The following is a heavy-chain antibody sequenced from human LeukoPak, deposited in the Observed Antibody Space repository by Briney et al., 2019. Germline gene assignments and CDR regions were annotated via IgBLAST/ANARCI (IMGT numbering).Heavy chain of an antibody. V-gene: IGHV3-7*01. Sequence: GGSLRLSCAASGFTFSSYWMSWVRQAPGKGLEWVANIKQDGSEKYYVDSVKGRFTISRDNAKNSLYLQMNSLRAEDTAVYYCARAKAGSSWKGSWKKYYYTDVWGKGTTVTVSS. D-gene: IGHD6-13*01. CDR3: ARAKAGSSWKGSWKKYYYTDV. CDR1: GFTFSSYW. CDR2: IKQDGSEK. J-gene: IGHJ6*03.